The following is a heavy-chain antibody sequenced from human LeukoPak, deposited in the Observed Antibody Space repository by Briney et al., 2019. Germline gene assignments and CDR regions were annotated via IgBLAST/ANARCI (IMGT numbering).Heavy chain of an antibody. J-gene: IGHJ4*02. Sequence: GASVKVSCKASGYTFTSYGINWVRQAPGQGLEWMGWISAYNGNTNYAQKVQGRVTMTRDMSTSTVYMQLNSLRSEDTAVYYCAWETTETAYFDYWGQGTLVTVSS. D-gene: IGHD4-17*01. CDR2: ISAYNGNT. CDR1: GYTFTSYG. V-gene: IGHV1-18*01. CDR3: AWETTETAYFDY.